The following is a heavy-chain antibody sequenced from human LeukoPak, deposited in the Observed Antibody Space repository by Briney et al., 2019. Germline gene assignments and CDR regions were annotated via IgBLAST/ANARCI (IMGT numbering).Heavy chain of an antibody. CDR1: GGSFSGYY. CDR2: INHSGST. Sequence: SETLSLTCAVYGGSFSGYYWSWIRQPPGKGLEWIGEINHSGSTNYNPSLKSRVTISVDTSKNQFSLKLSSVTAADTAVYYCARAWATGVRGSLNWFDPWGQGTLVIVSS. CDR3: ARAWATGVRGSLNWFDP. J-gene: IGHJ5*02. D-gene: IGHD3-10*01. V-gene: IGHV4-34*01.